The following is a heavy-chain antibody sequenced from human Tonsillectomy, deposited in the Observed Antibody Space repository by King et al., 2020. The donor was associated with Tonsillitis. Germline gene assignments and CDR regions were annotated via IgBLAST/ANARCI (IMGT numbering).Heavy chain of an antibody. D-gene: IGHD2-15*01. CDR1: GYTFTNYA. V-gene: IGHV1-3*01. CDR2: INAGNGNT. CDR3: ATVGRSPTVYFQH. J-gene: IGHJ1*01. Sequence: QLVQSGAEVKKPGASVKVSCKASGYTFTNYAIHWVRQAPGQRLEWMGWINAGNGNTKYSQKFQGRVTITRDTSASTAYMELSSLSSEDAAVYYCATVGRSPTVYFQHWGQGTLVTVSS.